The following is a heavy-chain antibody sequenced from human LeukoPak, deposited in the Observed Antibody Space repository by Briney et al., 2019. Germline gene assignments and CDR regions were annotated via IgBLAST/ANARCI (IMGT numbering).Heavy chain of an antibody. CDR2: INSDGRST. CDR1: GFTFSSYW. Sequence: GGSLRLSCAASGFTFSSYWMHWVRQAPGKGLVWVSRINSDGRSTSYADSVKGRFTISRDNAKNTLYLQMNSLRAEDTAVYYCARGGDIVGALGYWGQGTLVTVSS. J-gene: IGHJ4*02. V-gene: IGHV3-74*01. CDR3: ARGGDIVGALGY. D-gene: IGHD1-26*01.